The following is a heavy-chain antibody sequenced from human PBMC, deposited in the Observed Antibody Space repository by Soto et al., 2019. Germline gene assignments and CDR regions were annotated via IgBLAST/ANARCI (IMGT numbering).Heavy chain of an antibody. J-gene: IGHJ4*02. D-gene: IGHD1-26*01. CDR2: IKSKTDGETT. CDR1: GVTFSNAW. V-gene: IGHV3-15*01. CDR3: KTGAPYSGILSFDY. Sequence: EVQLVESGGGLVKPGGSLRLSCAASGVTFSNAWMSWVRQAPGKGLEWVGRIKSKTDGETTDYAAPVKGRFNISRDDSNNTVDFEMNSPKTEGTAVYYCKTGAPYSGILSFDYWGQGSLVTVSS.